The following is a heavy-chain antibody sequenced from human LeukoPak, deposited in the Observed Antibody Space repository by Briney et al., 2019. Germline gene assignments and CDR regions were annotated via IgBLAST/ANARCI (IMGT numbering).Heavy chain of an antibody. CDR1: GFTFDDYG. D-gene: IGHD1-14*01. Sequence: PGGSLRLSCAASGFTFDDYGMSWVRHAPGKGLEWVSGINWNGGSTGYADSVKGRFTISRDNSKNTLYLQMGSLRAEDRAVYYCARDFLTGGLWGPELPTIFDYWGQGTLVTVSS. V-gene: IGHV3-20*04. CDR3: ARDFLTGGLWGPELPTIFDY. J-gene: IGHJ4*02. CDR2: INWNGGST.